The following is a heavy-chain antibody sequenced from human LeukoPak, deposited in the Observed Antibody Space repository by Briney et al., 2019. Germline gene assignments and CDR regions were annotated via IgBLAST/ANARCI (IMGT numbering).Heavy chain of an antibody. V-gene: IGHV3-74*01. CDR3: VKEGGTSSRYFRGFDD. CDR1: GFTFSSYW. J-gene: IGHJ4*02. CDR2: INPDGRST. Sequence: GGSLRLSCAASGFTFSSYWMHWVRQAPGKGLVWVSRINPDGRSTHYADSVRGRFTISRDNAKNTLFLQMDTLRAEDTAVYYCVKEGGTSSRYFRGFDDWGQGALVTVSS. D-gene: IGHD6-13*01.